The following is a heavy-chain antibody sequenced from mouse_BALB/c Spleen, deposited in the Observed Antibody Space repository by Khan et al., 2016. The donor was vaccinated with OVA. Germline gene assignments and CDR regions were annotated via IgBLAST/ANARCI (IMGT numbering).Heavy chain of an antibody. CDR1: GYTFTNYI. J-gene: IGHJ3*01. V-gene: IGHV1S136*01. CDR2: INPYNDGT. D-gene: IGHD1-1*01. CDR3: AREYGSSFWFAY. Sequence: VQLQQSGPELVKPGASVKMSCKASGYTFTNYIIHWVKQKPGQGLGWIGYINPYNDGTKYNEKFKGKATLTSDKSSSTAYMELSGLTSEDSAVYYCAREYGSSFWFAYWGQGTLVTVSA.